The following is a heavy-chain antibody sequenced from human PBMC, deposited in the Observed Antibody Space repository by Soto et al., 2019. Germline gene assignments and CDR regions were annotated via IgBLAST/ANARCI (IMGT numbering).Heavy chain of an antibody. V-gene: IGHV3-33*01. J-gene: IGHJ5*02. CDR2: ISHDGGNE. Sequence: GGSLRLSCAASGFSLRSYGMHWVRQAPGRGLEWVAVISHDGGNEYYADSVKGRFTISRDNSRNTVYLQMDSLRAEDTAIYYCARDRTNEEATCWFDPWGQGTLVTVSS. D-gene: IGHD2-8*01. CDR1: GFSLRSYG. CDR3: ARDRTNEEATCWFDP.